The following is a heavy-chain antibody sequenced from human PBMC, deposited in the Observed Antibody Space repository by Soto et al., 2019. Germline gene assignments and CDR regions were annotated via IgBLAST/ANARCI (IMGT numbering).Heavy chain of an antibody. V-gene: IGHV1-69*12. CDR1: GGTFSSYA. CDR2: IIPIFGTA. J-gene: IGHJ4*02. CDR3: ASHRAAAAAPFDY. D-gene: IGHD2-15*01. Sequence: QVQLVQSGAEVKKPGSSVKVSCKASGGTFSSYAISWVRQAPGQGLEWMGGIIPIFGTANYAQKFQGRVTITADESTITAYMELRSLRSEDTAVYYCASHRAAAAAPFDYWGQGTLVTVSS.